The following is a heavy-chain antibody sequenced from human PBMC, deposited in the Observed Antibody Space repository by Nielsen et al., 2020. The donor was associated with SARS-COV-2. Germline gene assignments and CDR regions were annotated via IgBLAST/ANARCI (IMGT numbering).Heavy chain of an antibody. Sequence: GESLKISCEASGFTFSNFPMHWVRQAPGKGLEWMAIISYDGSNEHYEDSVKGRFTISRDTARNSLYLHMNSLRAEDTALYFCARVAMGMTAVTTNWYFDLWGRGTLVTVSS. CDR2: ISYDGSNE. V-gene: IGHV3-30-3*01. CDR1: GFTFSNFP. D-gene: IGHD4-17*01. J-gene: IGHJ2*01. CDR3: ARVAMGMTAVTTNWYFDL.